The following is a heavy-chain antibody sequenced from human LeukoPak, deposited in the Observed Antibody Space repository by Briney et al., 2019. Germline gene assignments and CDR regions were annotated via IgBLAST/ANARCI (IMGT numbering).Heavy chain of an antibody. J-gene: IGHJ4*02. CDR1: GFTVSSNY. Sequence: GGSLRLSCAASGFTVSSNYMSWVRQAPGKGLEWVSTIYTGGDTYYADSVKGRFTISRDNSQNTLYLQMNSLRVEDTAVYYCTKGLWAGVSAARDWGQGTLVTVSS. CDR2: IYTGGDT. CDR3: TKGLWAGVSAARD. V-gene: IGHV3-66*01. D-gene: IGHD2-8*01.